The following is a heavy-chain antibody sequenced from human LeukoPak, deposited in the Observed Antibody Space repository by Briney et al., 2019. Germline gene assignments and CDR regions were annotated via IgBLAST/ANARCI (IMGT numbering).Heavy chain of an antibody. CDR1: GYTFTSYG. D-gene: IGHD3-10*01. CDR2: IIPIFGTA. CDR3: ASSLYYYGSGSYYVDAFDI. J-gene: IGHJ3*02. Sequence: GASVKVSCKASGYTFTSYGISWVRQAPGQGLEWMGGIIPIFGTANYAQKFQGRVTITADKSTSTAYMELSSLRSEDTAVYYCASSLYYYGSGSYYVDAFDIWSQGTMVTVSS. V-gene: IGHV1-69*06.